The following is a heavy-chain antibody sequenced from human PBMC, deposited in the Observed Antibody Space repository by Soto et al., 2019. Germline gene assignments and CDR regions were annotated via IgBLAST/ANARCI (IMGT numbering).Heavy chain of an antibody. Sequence: QVQLVQSGAEVKKPGSSVKVSCKASGGTFSSYAISWVRQAPGQGLXXXGXIIPIFGTANYAQKFQGRVTITADESTSTAYXELSSLRSEDTAVYYCARRGYSYGSYYYYGMDVCGQGTTVTVSS. CDR2: IIPIFGTA. CDR3: ARRGYSYGSYYYYGMDV. D-gene: IGHD5-18*01. CDR1: GGTFSSYA. J-gene: IGHJ6*02. V-gene: IGHV1-69*01.